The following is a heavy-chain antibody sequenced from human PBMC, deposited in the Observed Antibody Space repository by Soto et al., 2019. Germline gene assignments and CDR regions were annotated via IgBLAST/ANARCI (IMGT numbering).Heavy chain of an antibody. Sequence: PSETLSLTCAVSGYSISSGYYWGWIRQPPGKGLEWIGSIYHSGSTYYNPSLKSRVTISVDTSKNQFSLKLSSVTAADTAVYYCARDSSGYYYGGVDYWGQGTLVTVSS. V-gene: IGHV4-38-2*02. CDR1: GYSISSGYY. D-gene: IGHD3-22*01. J-gene: IGHJ4*02. CDR2: IYHSGST. CDR3: ARDSSGYYYGGVDY.